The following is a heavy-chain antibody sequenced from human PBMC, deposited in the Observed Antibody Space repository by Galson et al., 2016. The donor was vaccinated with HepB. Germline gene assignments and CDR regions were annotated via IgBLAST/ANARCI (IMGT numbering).Heavy chain of an antibody. CDR1: GGSISSSSYY. V-gene: IGHV4-39*01. Sequence: SETLSPTCSVSGGSISSSSYYWGWIRQPPGKGLEWIGTIYHSGDTYYNPSLKSRVPIFVNKSRNQFSLKMRSGTAADTALYYCARQGIIVGGENWFDPWGQGAPVTVSS. J-gene: IGHJ5*02. CDR2: IYHSGDT. CDR3: ARQGIIVGGENWFDP. D-gene: IGHD1-26*01.